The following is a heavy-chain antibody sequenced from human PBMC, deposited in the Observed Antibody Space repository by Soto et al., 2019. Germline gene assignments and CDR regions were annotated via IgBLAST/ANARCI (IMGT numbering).Heavy chain of an antibody. CDR1: GGTFSSYA. Sequence: QVQLVQSGAEVKKPGSSVKVSCKASGGTFSSYAISWVRQAPGQGLEWMGGIIPIFGTANYAQKFQGRVTITADEYTSTDYMELSSLRSEATAVDYCARWGRPYDRSGYYGYYGMDVWGQGTTVTVSS. D-gene: IGHD3-22*01. CDR3: ARWGRPYDRSGYYGYYGMDV. V-gene: IGHV1-69*12. CDR2: IIPIFGTA. J-gene: IGHJ6*02.